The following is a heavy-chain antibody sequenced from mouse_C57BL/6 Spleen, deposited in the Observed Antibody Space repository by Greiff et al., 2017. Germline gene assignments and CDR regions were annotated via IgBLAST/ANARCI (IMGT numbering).Heavy chain of an antibody. Sequence: EVQLQQSGPGLAKPSPTLSLTCSATGYSITSDYWNWIRKFPGNKLEYMGYISYSGSTYYNPSLKSRISITRDTSKSQYYLQLNSVTTEDTATYYGARRGAKGWYFDVWGTVTTATVSS. J-gene: IGHJ1*03. CDR2: ISYSGST. V-gene: IGHV3-8*01. CDR1: GYSITSDY. CDR3: ARRGAKGWYFDV.